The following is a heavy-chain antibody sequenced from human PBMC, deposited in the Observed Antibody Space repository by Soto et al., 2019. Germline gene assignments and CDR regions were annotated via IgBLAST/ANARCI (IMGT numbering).Heavy chain of an antibody. D-gene: IGHD2-15*01. V-gene: IGHV4-34*01. J-gene: IGHJ5*02. CDR2: INNSGST. Sequence: QVQLQQWGAGLLKPSETLSLTCAVYGGSFSGYYWSWIRQPPGKGLEWIGEINNSGSTNYNPALKSRLTISVDTSKNQFFLKLSSVTAADTAVYYCARGRKEGTSTAWSNCFDPLGQGTLVTVDS. CDR1: GGSFSGYY. CDR3: ARGRKEGTSTAWSNCFDP.